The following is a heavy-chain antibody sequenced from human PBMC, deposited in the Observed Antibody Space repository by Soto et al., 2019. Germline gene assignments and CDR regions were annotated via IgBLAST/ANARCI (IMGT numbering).Heavy chain of an antibody. CDR1: GYTFTSYT. J-gene: IGHJ3*02. V-gene: IGHV1-18*01. Sequence: ASVKVSCKASGYTFTSYTISWVRQAPGQGLEWMGWISAYNGNTNYAQKLQGRVTMTTDTSTSTAYMELRSLRSDDTAVYYCAGVLSVAVLNYAFDIWGQGTMVTVSS. CDR2: ISAYNGNT. CDR3: AGVLSVAVLNYAFDI. D-gene: IGHD6-19*01.